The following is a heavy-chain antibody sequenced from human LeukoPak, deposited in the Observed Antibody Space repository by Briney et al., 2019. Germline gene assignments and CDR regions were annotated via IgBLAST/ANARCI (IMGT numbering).Heavy chain of an antibody. V-gene: IGHV4-59*01. CDR1: GGSISSYY. D-gene: IGHD3-10*01. J-gene: IGHJ5*02. CDR3: ARDRYYYGSGSWFDP. Sequence: PSETLSLTCTVSGGSISSYYWSWIRQPPGKGLEWIGYIYYSGSTNYNPSLKSRVTISVDTSKNQFSLKLSSVTAADTAVYYCARDRYYYGSGSWFDPWGQGTLVTVSS. CDR2: IYYSGST.